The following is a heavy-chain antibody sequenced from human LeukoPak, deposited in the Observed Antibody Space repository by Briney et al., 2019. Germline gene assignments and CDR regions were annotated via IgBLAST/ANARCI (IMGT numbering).Heavy chain of an antibody. D-gene: IGHD1-26*01. J-gene: IGHJ3*02. CDR1: GFTVSSNY. CDR3: ARAIVGAIDDAFDI. Sequence: PGGSLRLSCAASGFTVSSNYMSWVRQAPGKGLEWVSVIYSGGSTYYADSVKGRFTISRDNSKNTLYPQMNSLRAEDTAVYYCARAIVGAIDDAFDIWGQGTMVTVSS. V-gene: IGHV3-66*01. CDR2: IYSGGST.